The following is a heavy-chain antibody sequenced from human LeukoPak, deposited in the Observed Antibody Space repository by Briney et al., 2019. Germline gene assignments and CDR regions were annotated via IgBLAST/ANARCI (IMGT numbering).Heavy chain of an antibody. D-gene: IGHD6-19*01. CDR2: ISGSGDST. CDR3: AKVRAPSGWFNSDY. J-gene: IGHJ4*02. Sequence: GGSLRLSCTASGFTFSNYVMNWVRQAPGKGLEWVSGISGSGDSTYYADSVKGRFTISRDNSKNTLFLQMNSLRAEDTAAYYCAKVRAPSGWFNSDYWGQGTLVTVSS. CDR1: GFTFSNYV. V-gene: IGHV3-23*01.